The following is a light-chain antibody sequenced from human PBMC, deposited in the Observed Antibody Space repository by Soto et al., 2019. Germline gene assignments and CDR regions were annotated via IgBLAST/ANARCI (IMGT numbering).Light chain of an antibody. V-gene: IGKV3D-15*01. J-gene: IGKJ4*01. CDR1: QSININ. CDR2: GAS. Sequence: EVLMTQSPATLSVSPGERVTLSCRASQSININLAWYQQKPGQAPRVLIYGASSRASGIPDRFSGSGSGTDFTLTISRLEHDDFAFYYCQQYHSWPPLTFGGGTSVEIK. CDR3: QQYHSWPPLT.